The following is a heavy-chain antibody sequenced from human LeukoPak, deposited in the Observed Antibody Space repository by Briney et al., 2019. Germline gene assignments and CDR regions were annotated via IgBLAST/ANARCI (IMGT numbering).Heavy chain of an antibody. D-gene: IGHD3-10*01. CDR2: INNSGSI. CDR1: GGSISSSSYY. J-gene: IGHJ4*02. V-gene: IGHV4-39*01. Sequence: PSETLSLTCTVSGGSISSSSYYWSWIRQPPGKGLEWIGEINNSGSINYNSSLKSRVTISVDTSKNQFSLKLSSVTAADTAVYYCARTRYYYNSRSYGAPYYFDYWGQGTLVTVSS. CDR3: ARTRYYYNSRSYGAPYYFDY.